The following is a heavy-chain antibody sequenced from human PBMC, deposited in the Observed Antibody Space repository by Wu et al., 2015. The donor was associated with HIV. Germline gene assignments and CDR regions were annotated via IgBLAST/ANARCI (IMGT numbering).Heavy chain of an antibody. D-gene: IGHD3-16*01. CDR1: GYTYNTYY. J-gene: IGHJ4*02. CDR3: ATDFRRGEFSFYYFDH. V-gene: IGHV1-2*02. Sequence: QVQLVQSGPEVRKPGASVKVSCKASGYTYNTYYFHWVRQAPGQGLEWMGWINPNSGGTNYAQRFQTRVDMTRDTSISTVYMELSGLTSDDTAVYYCATDFRRGEFSFYYFDHWGQGTLVAVSS. CDR2: INPNSGGT.